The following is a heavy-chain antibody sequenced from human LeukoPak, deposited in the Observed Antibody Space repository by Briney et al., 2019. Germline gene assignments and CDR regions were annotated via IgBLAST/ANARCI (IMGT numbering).Heavy chain of an antibody. V-gene: IGHV4-39*01. CDR2: IYYSGST. CDR1: GGSISSSGYY. D-gene: IGHD3-9*01. Sequence: PSETLSLTCTVSGGSISSSGYYWGWIRQPPGKGLEWIGSIYYSGSTYYNPSLKSRVTISVDTSKNQFSLNLSSVTAADTAVYYCARVGFDWVRTHLNWFDPWGQGTLVTVSS. CDR3: ARVGFDWVRTHLNWFDP. J-gene: IGHJ5*02.